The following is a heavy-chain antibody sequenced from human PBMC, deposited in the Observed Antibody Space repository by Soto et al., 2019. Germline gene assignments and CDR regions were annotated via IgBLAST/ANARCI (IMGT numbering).Heavy chain of an antibody. CDR2: INAGNGKT. D-gene: IGHD5-12*01. V-gene: IGHV1-3*01. Sequence: ASVKVSCKASGYTFTSYAMHWVRQAPGQRLEWMGWINAGNGKTKYSQKFQGRVTITRDTSASTAYMELSSLRSEDTAVYYCARGVPTIPDYWGQGTLVTVSS. J-gene: IGHJ4*02. CDR3: ARGVPTIPDY. CDR1: GYTFTSYA.